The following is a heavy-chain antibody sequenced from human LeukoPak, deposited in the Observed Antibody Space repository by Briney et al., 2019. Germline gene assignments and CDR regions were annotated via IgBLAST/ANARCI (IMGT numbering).Heavy chain of an antibody. CDR1: GFTFDDYA. Sequence: PGRSLRLSCAASGFTFDDYAMHWVRQAPGKGLEWVSGISWNSGSIGYADSVKGRFTISRGNAKNSLYLQMNSLRAEDTALYYCAKARQLWLFDYWGQGTLVTVSS. D-gene: IGHD5-18*01. CDR2: ISWNSGSI. V-gene: IGHV3-9*01. J-gene: IGHJ4*02. CDR3: AKARQLWLFDY.